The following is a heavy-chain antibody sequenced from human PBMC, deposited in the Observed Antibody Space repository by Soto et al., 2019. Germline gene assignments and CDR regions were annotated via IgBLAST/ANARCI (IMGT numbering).Heavy chain of an antibody. CDR1: GYTFSGYY. V-gene: IGHV1-2*02. CDR2: INPNSGGT. D-gene: IGHD6-19*01. CDR3: AKARAVRLEVCDS. Sequence: ASVKVSCKAPGYTFSGYYMHWVRQAPGQGLEWMGWINPNSGGTNYVQKFQGRVAWTRDTSISTAYMELTRLRSDDTAIYYCAKARAVRLEVCDSWGQGALVTVSS. J-gene: IGHJ4*02.